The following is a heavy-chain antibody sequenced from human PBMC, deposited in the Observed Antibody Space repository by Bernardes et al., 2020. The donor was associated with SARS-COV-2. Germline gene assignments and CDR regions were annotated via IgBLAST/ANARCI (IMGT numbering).Heavy chain of an antibody. CDR1: GGSISSSNYY. CDR3: ARLERPVVTTGIHWFDP. J-gene: IGHJ5*02. D-gene: IGHD2-15*01. Sequence: SETLSLTCTVSGGSISSSNYYWGWIRQPPGKGLEWIGSINYSGTTYYNPSLKSRVTISVDTSRDQFSLKLKSVTATDTAFYYCARLERPVVTTGIHWFDPWGQGTLVTVSS. CDR2: INYSGTT. V-gene: IGHV4-39*01.